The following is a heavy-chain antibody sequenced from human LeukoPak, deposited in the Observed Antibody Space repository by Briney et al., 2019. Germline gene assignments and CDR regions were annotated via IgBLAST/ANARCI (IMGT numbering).Heavy chain of an antibody. CDR3: AKYPGGFTGIVNYYHMDV. J-gene: IGHJ6*03. Sequence: GGSLRLSCAVSGFTFSNYNMNWVRQAPGKGLEWVSFISSSSSYIYYADSVKGRFTISRDNAKNSLYLQMNSLRAEDTAVYYCAKYPGGFTGIVNYYHMDVWGKGTTVTVSS. V-gene: IGHV3-21*01. CDR2: ISSSSSYI. CDR1: GFTFSNYN. D-gene: IGHD1-26*01.